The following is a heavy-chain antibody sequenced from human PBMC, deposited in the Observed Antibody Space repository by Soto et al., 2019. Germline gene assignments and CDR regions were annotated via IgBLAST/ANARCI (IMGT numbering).Heavy chain of an antibody. CDR2: ISWNSASL. Sequence: LRLSCAASGFTFDDYAMHWVRQVPGKGLEWVSGISWNSASLVYADSVRGRFTVSRDNARNSLSLQMNSLRAEDTAVYYCAKDVEVGATVFHFGMDVWGQGTTVTVSS. CDR3: AKDVEVGATVFHFGMDV. CDR1: GFTFDDYA. V-gene: IGHV3-9*01. J-gene: IGHJ6*02. D-gene: IGHD1-26*01.